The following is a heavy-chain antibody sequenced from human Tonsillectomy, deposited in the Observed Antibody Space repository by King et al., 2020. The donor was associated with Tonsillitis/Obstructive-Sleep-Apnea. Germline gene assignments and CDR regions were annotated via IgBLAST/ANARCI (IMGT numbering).Heavy chain of an antibody. Sequence: VQLQESGPGLVKPSQTLSLTCNVSGGSISSGGYYWNWIRQHPGKGLEWIGYILYSGSTYYNPSLKSRVSISVDTSKNQFSLKLSSVTAADTAVYYCARETEGQLFFDYWGQGTLVTVSS. V-gene: IGHV4-31*03. D-gene: IGHD1-1*01. CDR1: GGSISSGGYY. J-gene: IGHJ4*02. CDR3: ARETEGQLFFDY. CDR2: ILYSGST.